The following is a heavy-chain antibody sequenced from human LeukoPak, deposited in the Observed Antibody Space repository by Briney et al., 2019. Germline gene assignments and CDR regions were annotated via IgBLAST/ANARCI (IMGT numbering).Heavy chain of an antibody. J-gene: IGHJ4*02. CDR1: GFTFSSYA. CDR3: AKDPLEQQLVTSDY. Sequence: PGGSLRLSCAASGFTFSSYAMSWVRQAPGKGLEWVSAISGSGGSTYYADSVKGRFTISRDNSKSTLYLQMNSLRAEDTAVYYCAKDPLEQQLVTSDYWGQGTLVTVSS. V-gene: IGHV3-23*01. CDR2: ISGSGGST. D-gene: IGHD6-13*01.